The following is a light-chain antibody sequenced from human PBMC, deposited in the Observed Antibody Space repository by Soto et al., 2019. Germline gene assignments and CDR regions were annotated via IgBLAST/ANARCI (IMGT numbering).Light chain of an antibody. J-gene: IGKJ5*01. Sequence: DIQFTQSPSSLSASVGDRVTITCRASQGISSYLAWFQQTQGRAPNLLIYGASTLQSGVPSRFRGSGSGTDFTLTVSKLQPGDFETYYCQQLNAYPLTFGQGTRLEIK. V-gene: IGKV1-9*01. CDR2: GAS. CDR3: QQLNAYPLT. CDR1: QGISSY.